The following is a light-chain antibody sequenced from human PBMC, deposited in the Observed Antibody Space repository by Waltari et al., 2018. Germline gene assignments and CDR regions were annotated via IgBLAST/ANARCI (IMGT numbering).Light chain of an antibody. J-gene: IGKJ1*01. V-gene: IGKV2-30*01. CDR2: QVS. Sequence: DVVMTQSPLSLPVTLGQPASISCSSSQSLVFSDGNTYVNWFHQRPGQSPRRLIYQVSDRDSGVPDRFSGSGSGTDFTLKISRVEAEDVGLYYCMQGTHWPWTFGQGTKVEIK. CDR1: QSLVFSDGNTY. CDR3: MQGTHWPWT.